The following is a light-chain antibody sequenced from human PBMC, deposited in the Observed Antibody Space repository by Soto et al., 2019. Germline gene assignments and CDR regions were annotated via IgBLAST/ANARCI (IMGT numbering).Light chain of an antibody. V-gene: IGLV2-14*03. CDR2: DVN. J-gene: IGLJ2*01. CDR1: SSDVGGYNY. CDR3: SSYTSSSTRLV. Sequence: QSVLTHPASVSGSRGQSITISCTGTSSDVGGYNYVSWYQHHPDKAPKLMIYDVNNRPSGVSNRFSGSKSGNTASLTISGLQPEDEAAYYCSSYTSSSTRLVFGGGTKLTVL.